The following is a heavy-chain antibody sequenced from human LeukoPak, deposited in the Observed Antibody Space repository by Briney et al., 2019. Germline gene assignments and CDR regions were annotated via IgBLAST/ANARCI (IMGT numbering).Heavy chain of an antibody. CDR1: GGSISSYY. V-gene: IGHV4-59*08. Sequence: SETLSLTCTVSGGSISSYYWSWIRQPPGKGLEWIAYIYCSGSTDYNPSLKSRVTISVDTSKNQFSLKLSSVTAADTAVYYCARHFRSAASQRAFDSWGQGTLVTVSS. D-gene: IGHD6-6*01. CDR2: IYCSGST. CDR3: ARHFRSAASQRAFDS. J-gene: IGHJ4*02.